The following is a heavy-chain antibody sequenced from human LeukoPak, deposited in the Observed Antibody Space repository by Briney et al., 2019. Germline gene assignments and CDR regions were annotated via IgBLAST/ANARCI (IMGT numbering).Heavy chain of an antibody. CDR2: IHYSGST. CDR1: GASISSHY. V-gene: IGHV4-59*11. D-gene: IGHD3-16*01. Sequence: PSETLSLTCSVSGASISSHYWSWIRQPPGKGLEWIGYIHYSGSTNCNPSLKSRVTISLDTSKNQFSLKLTSVTAADTAVYYCAGGYYYSGMDVWGQGTTVTVSS. J-gene: IGHJ6*02. CDR3: AGGYYYSGMDV.